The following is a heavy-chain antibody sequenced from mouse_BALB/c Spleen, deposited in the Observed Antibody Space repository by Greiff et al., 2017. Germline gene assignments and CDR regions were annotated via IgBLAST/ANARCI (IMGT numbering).Heavy chain of an antibody. Sequence: DVQLVESGPELVKPGASVKISCKASGYTFTDYNMHWVKQSHGKSLEWIGYIYPYNGGTGYNQKFKSKATLTVDNSSSTAYMELRSLTSEDSAVYYCARGGYGNSFAYWGQGTLVTVSA. CDR2: IYPYNGGT. J-gene: IGHJ3*01. D-gene: IGHD2-10*02. CDR3: ARGGYGNSFAY. CDR1: GYTFTDYN. V-gene: IGHV1S29*02.